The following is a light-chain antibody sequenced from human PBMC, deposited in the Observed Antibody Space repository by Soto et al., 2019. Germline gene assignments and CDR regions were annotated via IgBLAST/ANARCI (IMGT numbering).Light chain of an antibody. Sequence: DIPMTQSPSTLSASVGDRVTITCRASQSISNWLAWYQQKPGKAPKLLIYDAYTLESGVPSTFSGSGSGTEFTLTISSLQPDDFATYYCQQYNSYSTFGQGTKLEIK. CDR1: QSISNW. V-gene: IGKV1-5*01. CDR3: QQYNSYST. J-gene: IGKJ2*01. CDR2: DAY.